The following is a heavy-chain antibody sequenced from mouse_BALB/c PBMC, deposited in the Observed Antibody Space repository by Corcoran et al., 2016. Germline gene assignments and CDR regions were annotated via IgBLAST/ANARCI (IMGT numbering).Heavy chain of an antibody. V-gene: IGHV1-81*01. CDR1: GYTFTSYG. D-gene: IGHD1-1*02. J-gene: IGHJ4*01. CDR3: AVDLGDIYCSGGSCNTPMQY. CDR2: ISAYNGNT. Sequence: QVQLVQSGAEVKKPGASVKVSCKASGYTFTSYGISWVRQAPGQGLEWMGWISAYNGNTNYAQKLQGRVTMTTDTSTSTAYMELRSLRSDDTAVYYCAVDLGDIYCSGGSCNTPMQYWGQGTLVTVSS.